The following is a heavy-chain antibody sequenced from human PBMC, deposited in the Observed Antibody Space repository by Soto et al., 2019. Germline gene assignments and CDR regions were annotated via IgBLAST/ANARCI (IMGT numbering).Heavy chain of an antibody. D-gene: IGHD3-22*01. V-gene: IGHV1-18*01. CDR2: INAGNGNT. CDR3: ARAIADLDYYDSSGYYLDY. Sequence: ASVKVSCKASGYTFTSYGISWVRQAPGQRLEWMGWINAGNGNTKYSQKFQGRVTITRDTSASTAYMELRSLRSDDTAVYYCARAIADLDYYDSSGYYLDYWGQGTLVTVSS. J-gene: IGHJ4*02. CDR1: GYTFTSYG.